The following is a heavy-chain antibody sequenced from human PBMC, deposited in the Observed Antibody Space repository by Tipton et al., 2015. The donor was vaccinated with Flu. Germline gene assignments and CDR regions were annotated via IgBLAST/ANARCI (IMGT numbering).Heavy chain of an antibody. CDR2: IYTSGST. D-gene: IGHD6-13*01. V-gene: IGHV4-4*07. CDR1: GGSISSYY. J-gene: IGHJ6*02. CDR3: ARDGRSSWYFRYYYYGMDV. Sequence: TLSLTCTVSGGSISSYYWSWIRQPAGKGLEWIGRIYTSGSTNYNPSLQSRVTRSVDTSKNQFSLKLSSVTAADTAVYYCARDGRSSWYFRYYYYGMDVWGQGTTVTVSS.